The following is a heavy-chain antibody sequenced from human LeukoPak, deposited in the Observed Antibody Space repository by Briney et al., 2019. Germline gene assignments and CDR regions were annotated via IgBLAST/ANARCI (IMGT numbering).Heavy chain of an antibody. CDR1: GYTFTGYY. CDR2: INPNSGGT. V-gene: IGHV1-2*02. Sequence: ASVKVSCKASGYTFTGYYMHWVRQAPGQGLEWMGWINPNSGGTNYAQKFQGRVTMTRDTSISTAYMELSRLRSDDTAVYYCAKDDNSRGPYDAFDIWGQGTMVTVSS. J-gene: IGHJ3*02. CDR3: AKDDNSRGPYDAFDI. D-gene: IGHD1-20*01.